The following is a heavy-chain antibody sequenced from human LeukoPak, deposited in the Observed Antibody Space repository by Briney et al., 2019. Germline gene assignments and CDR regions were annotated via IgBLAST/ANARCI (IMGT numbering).Heavy chain of an antibody. J-gene: IGHJ4*02. D-gene: IGHD3-9*01. CDR1: RGTFSSYA. CDR2: IIPIFGTA. Sequence: ASVKVSCKASRGTFSSYAISWVRQAPGQGLEWMGGIIPIFGTANYAQKFQGRVTITTDESTSTAYMELSSLRSEDTAVYYCARGSPVLRYFDRSYYFDYWGQGTLVTVSS. CDR3: ARGSPVLRYFDRSYYFDY. V-gene: IGHV1-69*05.